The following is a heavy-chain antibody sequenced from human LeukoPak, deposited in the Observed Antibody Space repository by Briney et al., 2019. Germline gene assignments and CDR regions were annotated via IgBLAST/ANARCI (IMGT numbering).Heavy chain of an antibody. D-gene: IGHD6-13*01. CDR2: MNPNSGNT. V-gene: IGHV1-8*01. CDR3: ARVSYSSSWTSFDY. J-gene: IGHJ4*02. Sequence: GASVKVSCKASGYTFTSYDINWVRQATGQGLEWVGWMNPNSGNTGYAQKFQGRVSMTRNTSKSTAYMELSSLRSEDTAVYYCARVSYSSSWTSFDYWGQGTLVTVSS. CDR1: GYTFTSYD.